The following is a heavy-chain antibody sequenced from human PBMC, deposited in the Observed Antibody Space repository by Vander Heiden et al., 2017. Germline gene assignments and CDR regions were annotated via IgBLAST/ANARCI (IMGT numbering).Heavy chain of an antibody. J-gene: IGHJ4*02. Sequence: QVQLVESGGGVVQTGGSLRLSCAAAGFPFRLYCMHWVRQAPGKGLEWVAVIGHDGSFKAYADSVKGRFTISRDNSKNTLYLQMTSLRAEDTAVYYCARDLGAGRYFDYWGQGSLVTVSS. CDR3: ARDLGAGRYFDY. CDR1: GFPFRLYC. V-gene: IGHV3-33*01. CDR2: IGHDGSFK. D-gene: IGHD1-26*01.